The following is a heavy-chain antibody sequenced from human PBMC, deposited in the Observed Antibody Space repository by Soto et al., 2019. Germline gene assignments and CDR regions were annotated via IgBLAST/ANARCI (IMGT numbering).Heavy chain of an antibody. D-gene: IGHD1-26*01. CDR2: ISGSGGST. Sequence: EVQLLESGGGLVQPGGSLRLSCAASGFTFSSYAMRWGRQAPVKGLEWGSAISGSGGSTFYADSVKGRFTISRDNSKHTLYLQMNSLRAEDTAVYYCARRGSGSDYDYWGQGTVVTVSS. CDR1: GFTFSSYA. V-gene: IGHV3-23*01. CDR3: ARRGSGSDYDY. J-gene: IGHJ4*02.